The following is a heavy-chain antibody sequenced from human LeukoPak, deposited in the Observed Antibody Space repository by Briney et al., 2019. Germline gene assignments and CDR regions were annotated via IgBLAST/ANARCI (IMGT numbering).Heavy chain of an antibody. CDR2: ISSSGSTI. CDR1: GFTFSSYE. CDR3: ASHTGGPYYYGMDV. J-gene: IGHJ6*02. D-gene: IGHD1-14*01. V-gene: IGHV3-48*03. Sequence: GGSLRLSCAASGFTFSSYEMNWFRQAPGKGLEWVSYISSSGSTIYYADSVKGRFTISRDNAKNSLYLQMDSLRAEDTAIYYCASHTGGPYYYGMDVWGQGTTVTVSS.